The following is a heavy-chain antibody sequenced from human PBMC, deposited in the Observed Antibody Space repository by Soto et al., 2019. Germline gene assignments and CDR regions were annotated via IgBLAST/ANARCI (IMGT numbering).Heavy chain of an antibody. V-gene: IGHV4-34*01. D-gene: IGHD3-10*01. CDR3: ARERTELLWFGEPHGSFDY. Sequence: QVQLQQWGAGLLKPSETLSLTCAVYGGSFSGYYWSWIRQPPGKGLEWIGEINHSGSTNYNPSLKSRVTISVDPSKNQFSLKLSSVTAADTAVYYCARERTELLWFGEPHGSFDYWGQGTLVTVSS. J-gene: IGHJ4*02. CDR1: GGSFSGYY. CDR2: INHSGST.